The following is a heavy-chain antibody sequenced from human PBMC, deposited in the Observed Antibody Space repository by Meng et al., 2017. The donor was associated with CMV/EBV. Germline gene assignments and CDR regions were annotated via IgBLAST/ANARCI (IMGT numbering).Heavy chain of an antibody. CDR3: ATGATTSRFRVDY. Sequence: SVKVSCKASGVTFSSCTLSWVRQAPGQGLEWMGGITPIFGVAQYAQNFQGRVTITADEYTNTAYMDVSSLRSEDTAGYYCATGATTSRFRVDYWGQGTLVTVSS. D-gene: IGHD2-2*01. CDR2: ITPIFGVA. CDR1: GVTFSSCT. V-gene: IGHV1-69*13. J-gene: IGHJ4*02.